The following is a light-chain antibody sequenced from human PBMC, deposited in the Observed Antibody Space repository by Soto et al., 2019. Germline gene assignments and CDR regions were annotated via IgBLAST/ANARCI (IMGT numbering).Light chain of an antibody. CDR2: GAS. CDR1: QGISDY. CDR3: LRYESSPSWT. V-gene: IGKV1-27*01. J-gene: IGKJ1*01. Sequence: DIQMTQSPSSLSASVGDRVTITCRASQGISDYLAWYQQKPGEVPKLLIFGASSLQSGDPSRFSGSGSGTDFTLAITSLQPEDVGTYYCLRYESSPSWTFGQGTRVEIK.